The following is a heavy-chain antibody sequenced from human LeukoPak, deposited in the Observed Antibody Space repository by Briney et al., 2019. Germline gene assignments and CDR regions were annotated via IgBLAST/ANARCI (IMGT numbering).Heavy chain of an antibody. CDR3: AKGRGDGDLYYFDY. CDR2: ISWNSGSI. CDR1: GFTFDDYA. J-gene: IGHJ4*02. D-gene: IGHD4-17*01. V-gene: IGHV3-9*01. Sequence: GGSLRLSCAASGFTFDDYAMHWVRQAPGKGLEWVSGISWNSGSIGYADSVKGRFTVSRDNAKNSLYLQMNSLRAEDTALYYCAKGRGDGDLYYFDYWGQGTLVTVSS.